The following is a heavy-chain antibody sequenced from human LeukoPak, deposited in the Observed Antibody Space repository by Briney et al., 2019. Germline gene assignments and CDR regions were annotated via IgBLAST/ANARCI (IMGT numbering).Heavy chain of an antibody. J-gene: IGHJ4*02. CDR3: ARSAMVEYYFDY. CDR2: IIPIFGTA. V-gene: IGHV1-69*13. Sequence: GASVKVSCKASGGTFSSYAISWVRQAPGQGLEWMGGIIPIFGTANYAQKFQGRVTITADESTSTAYMELSSLRSEDTAVYYCARSAMVEYYFDYWGQGTLVTVPS. D-gene: IGHD5-18*01. CDR1: GGTFSSYA.